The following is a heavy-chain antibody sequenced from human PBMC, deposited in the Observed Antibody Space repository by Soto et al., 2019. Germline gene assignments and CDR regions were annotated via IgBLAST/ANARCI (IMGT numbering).Heavy chain of an antibody. D-gene: IGHD1-26*01. CDR3: ARGRPWEVYDY. V-gene: IGHV4-59*01. J-gene: IGHJ4*02. Sequence: QVQLQASGPGLVKASETLSLTCTVSGGSTSPYYWSWLRQPPGKGLEWIGFIDYSGGARYNPSLKSRVTMSLDTSENQISLKLSSMTAADTAVYFCARGRPWEVYDYWGQGTLVTVSS. CDR1: GGSTSPYY. CDR2: IDYSGGA.